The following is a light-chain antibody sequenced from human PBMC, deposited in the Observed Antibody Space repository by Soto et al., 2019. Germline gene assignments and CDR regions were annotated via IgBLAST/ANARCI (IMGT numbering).Light chain of an antibody. J-gene: IGKJ3*01. CDR2: KAS. V-gene: IGKV1-5*03. CDR3: QQHNSYSST. CDR1: QSISSW. Sequence: IQMTQSPSSLSASVGDRVPITCRASQSISSWLAWYQQKPGKAPKLLIYKASSLESGVPSRFSGSGSGTEFTLTISSLQPDDFATYYCQQHNSYSSTFGQGTKVDIK.